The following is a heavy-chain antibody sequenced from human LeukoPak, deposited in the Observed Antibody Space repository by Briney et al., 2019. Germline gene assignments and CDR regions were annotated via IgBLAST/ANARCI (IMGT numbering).Heavy chain of an antibody. CDR2: INHSGST. V-gene: IGHV4-34*01. J-gene: IGHJ6*03. D-gene: IGHD1-1*01. CDR3: ARGRVSSSTWYSTYYYYFYMDV. Sequence: PSETLSLTCGVYGGSFSGYYWNWIRQSPGKGLEWIGEINHSGSTNYNPSLKSRVTMSVDTSQKQFSLRLTSVTAADTAVYFCARGRVSSSTWYSTYYYYFYMDVWGKGTTVTVSS. CDR1: GGSFSGYY.